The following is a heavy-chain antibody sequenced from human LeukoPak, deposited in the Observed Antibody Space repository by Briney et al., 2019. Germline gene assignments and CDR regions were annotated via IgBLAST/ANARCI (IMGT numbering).Heavy chain of an antibody. D-gene: IGHD4-11*01. CDR2: INHSGST. CDR1: GGSFSGYY. Sequence: PSETLSLTCAVYGGSFSGYYWSWIRQPPGKGLEWIGEINHSGSTNYNPSLKSRVTISVDTSKDQFSLKLSSVTAADTAVYYCARGSLQYYFDYWGQGTLVTVSS. CDR3: ARGSLQYYFDY. V-gene: IGHV4-34*01. J-gene: IGHJ4*02.